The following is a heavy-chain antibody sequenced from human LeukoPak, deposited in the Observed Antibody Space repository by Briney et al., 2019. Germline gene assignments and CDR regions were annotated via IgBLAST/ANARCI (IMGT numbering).Heavy chain of an antibody. CDR2: INTDESDI. Sequence: GGSLRLSCAASGFTFSPYWMHWVRQAPGKALVWVSRINTDESDIAYAASVKGRFTISRDNAENTLYLQMNSLRAEDTAVYYCVRQATNKPIDYWGRGTLVTVSS. CDR3: VRQATNKPIDY. J-gene: IGHJ4*02. V-gene: IGHV3-74*01. D-gene: IGHD5-12*01. CDR1: GFTFSPYW.